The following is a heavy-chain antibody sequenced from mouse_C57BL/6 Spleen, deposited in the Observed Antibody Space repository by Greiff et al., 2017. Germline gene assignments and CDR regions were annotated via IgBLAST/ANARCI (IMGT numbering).Heavy chain of an antibody. J-gene: IGHJ1*03. CDR3: ARDDYYGSSYGGYFDV. CDR2: IHPNSGST. Sequence: VQLQQPGAELVKPGASVKLSCKASGYTFTSYWMHWVKQRPGQGLEWIGMIHPNSGSTNYNEKFKSKATLTVDKSSSTAYMQLSSLTSEDSAVYYCARDDYYGSSYGGYFDVWGTGTTVTVSS. CDR1: GYTFTSYW. D-gene: IGHD1-1*01. V-gene: IGHV1-64*01.